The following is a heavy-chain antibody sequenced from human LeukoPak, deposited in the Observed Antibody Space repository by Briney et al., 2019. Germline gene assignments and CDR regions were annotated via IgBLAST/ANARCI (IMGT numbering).Heavy chain of an antibody. Sequence: SETLSLTCTVSGYSISSGYYWGWIRQPPGKGLEWIGGIYYSGNTYYNPSLKSRVTISVDTSKNQFTLKLTSVTAADTAVYYCARDRGFRSWFDPWGQGTLVTVSS. V-gene: IGHV4-38-2*02. D-gene: IGHD3-10*01. CDR1: GYSISSGYY. CDR3: ARDRGFRSWFDP. J-gene: IGHJ5*02. CDR2: IYYSGNT.